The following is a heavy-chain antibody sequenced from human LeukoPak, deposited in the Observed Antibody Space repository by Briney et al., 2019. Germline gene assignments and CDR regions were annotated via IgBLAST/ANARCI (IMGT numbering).Heavy chain of an antibody. CDR2: ISYDGSNK. Sequence: GGSLRLSCAASGFTFSSYAMHWVRQAPGKGLEWVAVISYDGSNKHYADSVKGRFTISRDNSKNTLYLQMNSLRAEDTAVYYCARKGGYSGYDSLYYYYYYMDVWGKGTTVTVSS. V-gene: IGHV3-30*01. CDR1: GFTFSSYA. J-gene: IGHJ6*03. CDR3: ARKGGYSGYDSLYYYYYYMDV. D-gene: IGHD5-12*01.